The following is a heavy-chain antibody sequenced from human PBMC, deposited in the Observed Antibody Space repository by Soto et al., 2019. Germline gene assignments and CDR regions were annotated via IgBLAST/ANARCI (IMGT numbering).Heavy chain of an antibody. V-gene: IGHV5-51*01. CDR3: ARLLTPGYDYIWGSYRYFDY. CDR1: GYSFTSYW. Sequence: PGESLKISCKGSGYSFTSYWIGWVRQMPGKGLEWMGIIYPGDSDTRYSPSFQGQVTISADKSISTAYLQWSSLKASDTAMYYCARLLTPGYDYIWGSYRYFDYWGQGTLVTVSS. J-gene: IGHJ4*02. CDR2: IYPGDSDT. D-gene: IGHD3-16*02.